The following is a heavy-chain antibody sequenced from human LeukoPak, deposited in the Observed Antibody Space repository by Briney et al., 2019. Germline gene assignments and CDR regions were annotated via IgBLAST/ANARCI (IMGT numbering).Heavy chain of an antibody. CDR3: ARAPSYGDYTFDY. V-gene: IGHV3-53*01. Sequence: GGSLRLSCAASGFTVSSNYMSWVRQAPGKGLEWVSGIYSGGSTYYADSVKGRFTISRDNSKNTLYLQMNSLRAEDTAVYYCARAPSYGDYTFDYWGQGTLVTVSS. CDR1: GFTVSSNY. CDR2: IYSGGST. D-gene: IGHD4-17*01. J-gene: IGHJ4*02.